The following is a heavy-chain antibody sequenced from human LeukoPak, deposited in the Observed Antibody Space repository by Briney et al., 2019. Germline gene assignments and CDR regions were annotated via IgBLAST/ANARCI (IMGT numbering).Heavy chain of an antibody. CDR3: ARGLGASPYYFDY. CDR1: GHTFISYY. V-gene: IGHV1-46*01. J-gene: IGHJ4*02. D-gene: IGHD1-26*01. CDR2: INPSGGST. Sequence: ASVKVSCKSSGHTFISYYMYWVRQAPGQGLEWMGIINPSGGSTSYAQKFQGRVTMTRDTSTSTVYMELSSLRSEDTAVYYCARGLGASPYYFDYWGQGTLATVSS.